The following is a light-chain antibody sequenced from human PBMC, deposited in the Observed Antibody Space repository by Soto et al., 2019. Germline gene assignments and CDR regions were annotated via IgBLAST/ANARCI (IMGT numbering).Light chain of an antibody. J-gene: IGKJ1*01. V-gene: IGKV1-27*01. CDR1: QGISNF. Sequence: DIQMTQSPSSLSASVGDRVTITCRASQGISNFLAWYQQKPGTVPKLLIYGSSTLHSGVPSRFSGSGSGTDFTLTISSLQPEDVATDYCQKYDSDPRTFGQGTKVEIK. CDR2: GSS. CDR3: QKYDSDPRT.